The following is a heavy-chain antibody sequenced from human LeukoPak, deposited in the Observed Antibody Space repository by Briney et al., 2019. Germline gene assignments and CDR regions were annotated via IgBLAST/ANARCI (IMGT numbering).Heavy chain of an antibody. CDR2: ISASGGST. J-gene: IGHJ6*03. CDR3: AKDLPAYYDFWSGYTWDYYYYYMDV. CDR1: GFTFSSYA. V-gene: IGHV3-23*01. Sequence: GGSLRLSCAASGFTFSSYAMSWVRQAPGKGLEWVSAISASGGSTYYADSVKGRFTISRDNSKNTLYLQMNSLRAEDTAVYYCAKDLPAYYDFWSGYTWDYYYYYMDVWGKGTTVTVSS. D-gene: IGHD3-3*01.